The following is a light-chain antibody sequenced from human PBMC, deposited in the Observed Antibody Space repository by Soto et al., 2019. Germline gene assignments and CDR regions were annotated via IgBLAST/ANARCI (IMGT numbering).Light chain of an antibody. CDR2: KVS. J-gene: IGKJ1*01. CDR3: LQSTHWPPWT. Sequence: DVVLTQSPLSLPVTLGQPASISCRSSQTLVHSDGNTYLNWFLQRPGQSPRRLIYKVSDRESGVPARFSGSASGTDFPLQMSRVEAEDVGVYYCLQSTHWPPWTFGQGTKVEIK. CDR1: QTLVHSDGNTY. V-gene: IGKV2-30*02.